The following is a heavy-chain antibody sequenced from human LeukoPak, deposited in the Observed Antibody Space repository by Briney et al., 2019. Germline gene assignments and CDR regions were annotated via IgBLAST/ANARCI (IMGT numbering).Heavy chain of an antibody. J-gene: IGHJ4*02. D-gene: IGHD1/OR15-1a*01. Sequence: PGGSLRLSCAASGFTFSSYWMNWARQAPGKGLEWVANIKQDGGEKYYVDSVKGRFTISRDNAMNSLCLQMNSLKAEDTAVYNCARTDRTNNGPREWGQGTLVTVSS. CDR2: IKQDGGEK. CDR1: GFTFSSYW. CDR3: ARTDRTNNGPRE. V-gene: IGHV3-7*03.